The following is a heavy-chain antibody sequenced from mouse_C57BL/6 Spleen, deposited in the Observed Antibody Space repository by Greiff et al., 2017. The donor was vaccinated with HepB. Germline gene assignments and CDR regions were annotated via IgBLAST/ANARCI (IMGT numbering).Heavy chain of an antibody. CDR3: ARMGGSSYVRYFDV. CDR2: IHPNSGST. CDR1: GYTFTSYW. D-gene: IGHD1-1*01. Sequence: VQLQQPGAELVKPGASVKLSCKASGYTFTSYWMHWVKQRPGQGLEWIGMIHPNSGSTNYNEKFKSKATLTVDKSSSTAYMQLSSLTSEDSAVYYCARMGGSSYVRYFDVWGTGTTVTVSS. J-gene: IGHJ1*03. V-gene: IGHV1-64*01.